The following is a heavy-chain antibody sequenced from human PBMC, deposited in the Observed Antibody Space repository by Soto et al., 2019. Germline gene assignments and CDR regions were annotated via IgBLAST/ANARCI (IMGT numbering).Heavy chain of an antibody. J-gene: IGHJ6*02. CDR3: ASLDGYNPKPYGMDV. V-gene: IGHV3-48*03. Sequence: EVQLVESGGGLVQPGGSLRLSCAASGFTFSSYEMNWVRQAPGKGLEWVSYISSSGSTIYYADSVKGRFTISRDNAKNSLYLQMNSLRAEDTAVYYCASLDGYNPKPYGMDVWGQGTTVTVSS. D-gene: IGHD5-12*01. CDR1: GFTFSSYE. CDR2: ISSSGSTI.